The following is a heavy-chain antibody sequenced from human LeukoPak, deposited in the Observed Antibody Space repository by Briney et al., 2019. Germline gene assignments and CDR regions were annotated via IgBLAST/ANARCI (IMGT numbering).Heavy chain of an antibody. CDR2: ISSDGNTK. J-gene: IGHJ4*02. CDR3: ARDLGYDNSGYYLFDS. CDR1: GFSFSSYT. V-gene: IGHV3-30*04. Sequence: GGSLRLSCAASGFSFSSYTMHWIRQAPGKGLEWMATISSDGNTKYYTDSVKGRFTISRDNSKKTLDLQMNSLRAEDTAVYFCARDLGYDNSGYYLFDSWGQGTLVTVSS. D-gene: IGHD3-22*01.